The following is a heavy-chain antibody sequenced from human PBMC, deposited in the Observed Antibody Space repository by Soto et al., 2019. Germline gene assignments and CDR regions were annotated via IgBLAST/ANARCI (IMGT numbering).Heavy chain of an antibody. CDR3: AKAYSSSPTYYYHYGMDV. Sequence: GGSLRLSCAASGFTFSSYAMSWVRQAPGKGLEWVSAISGSGGSTYYADSVKGRFTISRDNSKNTLYLQMNSLRAEDTAVYYCAKAYSSSPTYYYHYGMDVWGQGTTVTVSS. CDR1: GFTFSSYA. J-gene: IGHJ6*02. CDR2: ISGSGGST. D-gene: IGHD6-6*01. V-gene: IGHV3-23*01.